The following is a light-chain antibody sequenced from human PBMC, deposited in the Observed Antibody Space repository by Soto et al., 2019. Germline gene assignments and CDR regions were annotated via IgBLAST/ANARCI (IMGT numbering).Light chain of an antibody. Sequence: EIVMTQFPVTLSVSPGERATLSCRASQSLYSDLAWYQQKPGQAPRLLIYGASTRATGTPARFSGSGSGTEFALTISSLQSEDSAVYYCQQFIKWPWTFGQGTKVDIK. CDR2: GAS. J-gene: IGKJ1*01. CDR3: QQFIKWPWT. V-gene: IGKV3-15*01. CDR1: QSLYSD.